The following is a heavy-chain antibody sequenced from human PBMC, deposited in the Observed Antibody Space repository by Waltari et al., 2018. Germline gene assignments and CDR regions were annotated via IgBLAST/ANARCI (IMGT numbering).Heavy chain of an antibody. CDR3: ARDTGYSKSLCDH. J-gene: IGHJ4*02. V-gene: IGHV4-61*02. CDR1: GGSINRDSLF. CDR2: VFSNGSV. Sequence: QVQLQESGPGLVKPSQTLSPTCTVSGGSINRDSLFWSWIRQPAGKGLEWIGRVFSNGSVDYNPSLRSRVTISRDTSRNEFSLKLRSVTAADTAFYYCARDTGYSKSLCDHWGPGTQVIVSS. D-gene: IGHD4-4*01.